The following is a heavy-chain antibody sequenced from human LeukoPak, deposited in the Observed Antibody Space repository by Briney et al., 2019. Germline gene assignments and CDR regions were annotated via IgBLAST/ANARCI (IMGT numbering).Heavy chain of an antibody. D-gene: IGHD3-3*01. J-gene: IGHJ4*02. CDR2: ISGSGGST. CDR3: VKGGQRYDFWRFDY. V-gene: IGHV3-23*01. Sequence: PGGSLTLSCAVSGVSFSDYAMNWVRLAPGTGLQWVSSISGSGGSTYYADSVKGRCSISRDNSKNTLSLQMNILRAEDTALYYCVKGGQRYDFWRFDYWGQGTVVTVSS. CDR1: GVSFSDYA.